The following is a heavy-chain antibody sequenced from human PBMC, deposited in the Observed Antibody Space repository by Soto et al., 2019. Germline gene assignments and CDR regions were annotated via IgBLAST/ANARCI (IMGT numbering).Heavy chain of an antibody. CDR1: GYTFSDYY. D-gene: IGHD1-1*01. CDR2: VNPNSGGT. Sequence: ASVKVSCKASGYTFSDYYIHWVRQAPGQGLEWMGWVNPNSGGTKYAPKFQGGVTMTRDTSITTAYMELSRLRSGDTAVYYCARDPATAKPEGVDFWGQGTLVTVSS. J-gene: IGHJ4*02. V-gene: IGHV1-2*02. CDR3: ARDPATAKPEGVDF.